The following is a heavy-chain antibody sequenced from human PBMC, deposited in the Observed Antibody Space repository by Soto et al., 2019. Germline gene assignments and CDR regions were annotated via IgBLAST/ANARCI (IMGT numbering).Heavy chain of an antibody. CDR1: GFSFNNYA. V-gene: IGHV3-23*01. D-gene: IGHD3-10*01. Sequence: PGGSLRFSCASCGFSFNNYAMTWVRQAPGKGLRWVSTISDSGGNRFYGDSVEGRFTVSRDNSKNTVFLQMNRLRAEDTAVYYCAKASGSENSYHYYFGMDVWGQGTTVTVSS. J-gene: IGHJ6*02. CDR3: AKASGSENSYHYYFGMDV. CDR2: ISDSGGNR.